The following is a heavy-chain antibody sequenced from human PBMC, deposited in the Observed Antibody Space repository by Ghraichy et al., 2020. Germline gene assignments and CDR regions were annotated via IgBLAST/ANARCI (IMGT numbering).Heavy chain of an antibody. CDR1: GFSISNPW. J-gene: IGHJ6*03. CDR2: VQSESAGGSA. Sequence: GGSLRLSCATFGFSISNPWMSWVRQAPGKGLEWVGRVQSESAGGSADYAAPGKGRFTLSRDDSTDTLYMQMDSLKIKDTAVYYCTTNKSAAGRPYSLYSCMDVWGKGPTVTVSS. CDR3: TTNKSAAGRPYSLYSCMDV. D-gene: IGHD2-15*01. V-gene: IGHV3-15*05.